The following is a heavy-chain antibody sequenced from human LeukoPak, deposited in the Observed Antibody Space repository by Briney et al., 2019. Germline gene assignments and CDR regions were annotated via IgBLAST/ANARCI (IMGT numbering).Heavy chain of an antibody. D-gene: IGHD1-26*01. CDR3: ARLRLSGGSFSVGWFDP. Sequence: SGTLSLTCTVSDEVITSNNWWSWVRQSPGKGLEWIGEIFHSGTTRYKASLESRVTMLLDRSKNQFSLRLNSVIAADTAVYFCARLRLSGGSFSVGWFDPWGQGIQVTVSS. CDR1: DEVITSNNW. V-gene: IGHV4-4*02. CDR2: IFHSGTT. J-gene: IGHJ5*02.